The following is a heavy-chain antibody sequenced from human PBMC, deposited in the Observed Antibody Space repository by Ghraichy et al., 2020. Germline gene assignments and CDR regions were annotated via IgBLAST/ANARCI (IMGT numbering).Heavy chain of an antibody. CDR3: ARASRLGSLAARLNLLPFDP. CDR1: GYTFTGYY. D-gene: IGHD6-6*01. V-gene: IGHV1-2*02. Sequence: ASVKVSCKASGYTFTGYYMHWVRQAPGQGLEWMGWINPNSGGTNYAQKFQGRVTMTRDTSISTAYMELSRLRSDDTAVYYCARASRLGSLAARLNLLPFDPWGQGTLVTVSS. CDR2: INPNSGGT. J-gene: IGHJ5*02.